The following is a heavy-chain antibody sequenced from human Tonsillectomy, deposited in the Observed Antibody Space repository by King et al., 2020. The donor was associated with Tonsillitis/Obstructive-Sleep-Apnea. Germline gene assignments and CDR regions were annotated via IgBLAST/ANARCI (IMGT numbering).Heavy chain of an antibody. V-gene: IGHV1-69*12. J-gene: IGHJ1*01. CDR2: IIPIFGTA. D-gene: IGHD3-16*02. CDR1: GGTFSSDA. Sequence: QLVQSGAEGKKPGSSVKVSCKASGGTFSSDAISWVRQSPGQGLEWMGGIIPIFGTANYAQKFQGRVTITADESTSKAYMELSSLRSEDTAVYYCARGDYDYIWGSYPLAEYFQHWGQGTLVTVSS. CDR3: ARGDYDYIWGSYPLAEYFQH.